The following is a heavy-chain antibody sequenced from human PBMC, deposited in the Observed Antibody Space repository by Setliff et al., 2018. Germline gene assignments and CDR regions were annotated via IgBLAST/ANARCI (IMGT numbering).Heavy chain of an antibody. Sequence: PGGSLRLSCAVSGFTFSLHAMHWVRQAPGKGLEWVAVISDDGNNEYYADSVKGRFTISRDKSKNTVFLQMNSLRAEDTAVYYCARDPGPHAAHFRALGYGMDVWGQGTTVTVSS. CDR3: ARDPGPHAAHFRALGYGMDV. J-gene: IGHJ6*02. CDR1: GFTFSLHA. CDR2: ISDDGNNE. D-gene: IGHD6-13*01. V-gene: IGHV3-30*14.